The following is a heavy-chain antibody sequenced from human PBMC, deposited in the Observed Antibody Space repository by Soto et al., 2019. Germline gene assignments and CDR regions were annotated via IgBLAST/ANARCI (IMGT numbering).Heavy chain of an antibody. CDR3: ASQEMATKNVDAFDI. J-gene: IGHJ3*02. D-gene: IGHD5-12*01. V-gene: IGHV5-51*01. Sequence: PGESLKISCRGSGYSFTSYWSGWVRQMPGKGLEWMGIIYPGDSDTRYSPSFQGQVTISADKSISTAYLQWSSLKASDTAMYYCASQEMATKNVDAFDIWGQGTMVTVS. CDR1: GYSFTSYW. CDR2: IYPGDSDT.